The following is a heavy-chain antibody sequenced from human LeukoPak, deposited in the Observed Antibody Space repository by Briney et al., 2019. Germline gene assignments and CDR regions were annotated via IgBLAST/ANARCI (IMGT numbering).Heavy chain of an antibody. V-gene: IGHV1-2*02. CDR2: INPNDGGT. J-gene: IGHJ4*02. D-gene: IGHD3-22*01. CDR3: ARDHPPPRYDSSGYYKDY. Sequence: GASVKVSCKPSGYTFTAYYIYWVRQAPGQGLEWMGWINPNDGGTNYAQKFQGRVTMTRDTSINTAYMELSRLRSDDTAVYYCARDHPPPRYDSSGYYKDYWGQGTLVTVSS. CDR1: GYTFTAYY.